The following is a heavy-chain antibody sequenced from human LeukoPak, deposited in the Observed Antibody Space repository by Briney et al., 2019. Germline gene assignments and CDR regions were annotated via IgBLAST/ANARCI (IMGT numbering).Heavy chain of an antibody. J-gene: IGHJ4*02. CDR2: IYYSGST. Sequence: PSETLSLTCTVSDGSISTYYWSWIRQPPGKGLEWIGYIYYSGSTNYNPSLKSRVTISVDTSKNQFSLNLRSVTAADTAVYYCARRHPGVDYSLDYWGQGTLVTVSS. CDR1: DGSISTYY. V-gene: IGHV4-59*01. CDR3: ARRHPGVDYSLDY. D-gene: IGHD2-15*01.